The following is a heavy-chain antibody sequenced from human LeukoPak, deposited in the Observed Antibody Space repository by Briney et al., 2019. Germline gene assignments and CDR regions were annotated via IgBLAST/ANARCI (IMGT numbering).Heavy chain of an antibody. CDR1: GFSLRTSGMR. D-gene: IGHD6-19*01. Sequence: SGPTLVNPTQTLTLTCTFSGFSLRTSGMRMSRIRRPPGNALEWLTRLDWDDDKFYGTSLRTRLTISKDTSKNQVVLTMTNMDPVDTATYYCARNAAVAAFDDWGQGTLVTVSS. CDR3: ARNAAVAAFDD. V-gene: IGHV2-70*04. CDR2: LDWDDDK. J-gene: IGHJ4*02.